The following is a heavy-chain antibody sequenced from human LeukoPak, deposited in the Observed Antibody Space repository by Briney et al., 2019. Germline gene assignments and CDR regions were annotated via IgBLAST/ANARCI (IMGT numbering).Heavy chain of an antibody. CDR3: AREALFSNYYDSGVLDY. J-gene: IGHJ4*02. V-gene: IGHV4-59*01. CDR2: IYYSGST. CDR1: GGSISSYY. Sequence: SETLSLTCTVSGGSISSYYRSWIRQPPGKGLEWIGYIYYSGSTNYNPSLKSRVTISVDTSKNQFSLKLSSVTAADTAVYYCAREALFSNYYDSGVLDYWGRGPLVTVSS. D-gene: IGHD3-22*01.